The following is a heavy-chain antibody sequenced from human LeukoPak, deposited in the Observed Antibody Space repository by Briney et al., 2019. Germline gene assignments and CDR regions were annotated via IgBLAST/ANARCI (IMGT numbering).Heavy chain of an antibody. V-gene: IGHV3-33*06. J-gene: IGHJ6*02. CDR3: AKGGYGMDV. CDR2: IWYDGSNK. Sequence: GRSLRLSCAASGFTFSSYGMHWVRQAPGKGLEWVAVIWYDGSNKYYADSVKGRFTISRDNSKNTLYLQMNSLRAEDTAVYYCAKGGYGMDVWGQGTTVTVSS. CDR1: GFTFSSYG.